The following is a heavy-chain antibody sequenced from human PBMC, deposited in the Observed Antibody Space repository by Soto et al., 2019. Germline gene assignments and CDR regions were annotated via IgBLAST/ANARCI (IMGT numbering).Heavy chain of an antibody. CDR2: ISSSSSTI. CDR1: GFTFSSYS. V-gene: IGHV3-48*02. J-gene: IGHJ5*02. D-gene: IGHD3-3*01. CDR3: AREPYDFLGNWFDP. Sequence: EVQLVESGGGLVQPGGSLRLSCAASGFTFSSYSMNWVRQAPGKGLEWVSYISSSSSTIYYADSVKGRFTISRDNAKNALYLQMNSLRDEGTAVYYCAREPYDFLGNWFDPGGQGTLVTVSS.